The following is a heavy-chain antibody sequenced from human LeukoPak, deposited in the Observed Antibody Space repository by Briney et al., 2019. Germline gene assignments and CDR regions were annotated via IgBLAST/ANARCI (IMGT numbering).Heavy chain of an antibody. CDR2: INHSGST. D-gene: IGHD6-19*01. J-gene: IGHJ4*02. Sequence: SETLSLTCAVYGGSFSGYYWSWIRQPPGKGLEWIGEINHSGSTNYNPSLKSRVTISVDTSKNQFSLKLSSVTAADTAVYYCARSFERYTTVAGTLDYWGQGTLVTVSS. V-gene: IGHV4-34*01. CDR3: ARSFERYTTVAGTLDY. CDR1: GGSFSGYY.